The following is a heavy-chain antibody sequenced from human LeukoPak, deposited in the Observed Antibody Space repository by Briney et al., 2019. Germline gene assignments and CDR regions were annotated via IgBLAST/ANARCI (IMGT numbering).Heavy chain of an antibody. CDR3: ARVAAYYYYYMDV. CDR1: VYIFTSYY. Sequence: ASVKVSCEASVYIFTSYYMHWLRQPPGQGLEWMGIINPSGGSTSYAQKFQGRVTMTRDMSTTTVYMELSSLRSEDTAVYYCARVAAYYYYYMDVWGKGTTVTVSS. V-gene: IGHV1-46*01. CDR2: INPSGGST. J-gene: IGHJ6*03.